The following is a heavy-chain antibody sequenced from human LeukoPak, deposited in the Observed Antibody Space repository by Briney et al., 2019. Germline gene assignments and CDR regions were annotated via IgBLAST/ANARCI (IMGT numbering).Heavy chain of an antibody. CDR1: GRPLSSYY. V-gene: IGHV4-4*07. CDR3: GRDATYDSSGYGDY. Sequence: PSETLSLTCTLSGRPLSSYYWSWIRQPAAKGVEYIGPVHSSGSTNYTPSLKSRVTMSVDTSKNQFSLKLSCVTAADTALYYCGRDATYDSSGYGDYWGQGTLVTVS. CDR2: VHSSGST. J-gene: IGHJ4*02. D-gene: IGHD3-22*01.